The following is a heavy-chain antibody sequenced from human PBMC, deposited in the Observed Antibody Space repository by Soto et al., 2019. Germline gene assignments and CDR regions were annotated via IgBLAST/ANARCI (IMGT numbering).Heavy chain of an antibody. CDR3: ARVAVVTAAGTSDY. Sequence: GGSLRLSCAASGFTFSDYYMSWIRQVPGKGLEWVAYISGTSDSIPYADSVKGLFTISRDNAKNSLYLQMNSLRAEDTAVYYCARVAVVTAAGTSDYWGQGTLVTSPQ. J-gene: IGHJ4*02. CDR1: GFTFSDYY. D-gene: IGHD6-13*01. CDR2: ISGTSDSI. V-gene: IGHV3-11*06.